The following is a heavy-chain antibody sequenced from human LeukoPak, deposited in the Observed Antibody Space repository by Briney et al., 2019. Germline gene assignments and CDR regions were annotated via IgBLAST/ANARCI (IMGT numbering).Heavy chain of an antibody. CDR1: ARPISSYY. CDR3: ARSPTYYYDSSGYYYYFDY. CDR2: IYSRGSN. J-gene: IGHJ4*02. Sequence: SVTLSLTCTLWARPISSYYGSWIRRPAGRGLECIRRIYSRGSNNYHPSLKSRVTMSVDPSKNQFSLKLSSVTAADTAVYYCARSPTYYYDSSGYYYYFDYWGQGTLVTVSS. D-gene: IGHD3-22*01. V-gene: IGHV4-4*07.